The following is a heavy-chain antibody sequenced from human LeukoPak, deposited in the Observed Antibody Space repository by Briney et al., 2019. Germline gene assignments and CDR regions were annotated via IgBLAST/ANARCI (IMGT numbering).Heavy chain of an antibody. Sequence: PSETLSLTCAVYGGSFSGYYWSWIRQPPGKGLEWIGEINHSGSTNYNPSLKSRVTISVDTSKNQFSLKLSSVTAADTAVYYCARLEQWLSFDPWGQGTLVTVSS. CDR3: ARLEQWLSFDP. V-gene: IGHV4-34*01. J-gene: IGHJ5*02. CDR1: GGSFSGYY. D-gene: IGHD6-19*01. CDR2: INHSGST.